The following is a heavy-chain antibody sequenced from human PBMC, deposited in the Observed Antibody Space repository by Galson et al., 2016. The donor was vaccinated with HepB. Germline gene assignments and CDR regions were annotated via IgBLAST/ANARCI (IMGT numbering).Heavy chain of an antibody. V-gene: IGHV3-30*04. CDR2: ISYDGKNT. CDR1: GFTLSTNT. J-gene: IGHJ6*02. CDR3: ARDLGLGVISTATYFYGLGV. D-gene: IGHD3/OR15-3a*01. Sequence: SLRLSCAAPGFTLSTNTLHWVRQAPGKGLEWVAFISYDGKNTDYADSVKGRFTISRDNSNNTLFLQMSSLSVEDTALYFCARDLGLGVISTATYFYGLGVWGRGTTVIVSS.